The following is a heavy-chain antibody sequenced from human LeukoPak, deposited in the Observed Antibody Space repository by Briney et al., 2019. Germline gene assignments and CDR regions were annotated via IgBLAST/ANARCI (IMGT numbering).Heavy chain of an antibody. CDR1: GFTFSSYW. V-gene: IGHV3-7*01. D-gene: IGHD1-14*01. Sequence: GGSLRLSCAASGFTFSSYWMSWVRQAPGRGLESVANIKQDGSEKYYVDSVKGRFTISRDNAKNSLYLQMNSLRAEDTAVYYRARGLYNRNYWGQGTLVTVSS. J-gene: IGHJ4*02. CDR2: IKQDGSEK. CDR3: ARGLYNRNY.